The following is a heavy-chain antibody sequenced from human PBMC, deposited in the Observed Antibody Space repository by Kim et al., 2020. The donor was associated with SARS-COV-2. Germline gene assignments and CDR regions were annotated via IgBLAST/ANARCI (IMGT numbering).Heavy chain of an antibody. V-gene: IGHV3-74*01. J-gene: IGHJ4*02. CDR3: ARDLAGRNDY. D-gene: IGHD3-3*02. CDR2: RTT. Sequence: RTTDYADSGKGRFTNSIDNAKDTLHLQMNSLRAEDTAVYYCARDLAGRNDYWGQGTLVTVSS.